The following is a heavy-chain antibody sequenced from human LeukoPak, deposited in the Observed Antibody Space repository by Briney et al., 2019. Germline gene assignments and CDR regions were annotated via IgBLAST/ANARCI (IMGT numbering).Heavy chain of an antibody. Sequence: SETLSLTCTVSGGSISSYYWSWIRQPPGKGLEWIGYIYYSGSTNYNPSLKSRVTISVDTSKNQFSLKLSSVTAADTAIYYCAKDLSYGFDYWGQGTLVTVSS. D-gene: IGHD5-18*01. CDR2: IYYSGST. CDR3: AKDLSYGFDY. CDR1: GGSISSYY. J-gene: IGHJ4*02. V-gene: IGHV4-59*01.